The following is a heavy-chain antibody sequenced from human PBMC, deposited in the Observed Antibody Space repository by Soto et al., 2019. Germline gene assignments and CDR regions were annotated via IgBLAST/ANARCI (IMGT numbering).Heavy chain of an antibody. CDR2: IWHDGNNK. CDR3: ASDLVGASDSYGLDV. J-gene: IGHJ6*02. Sequence: QAHLVESGGGVVQPGRSLRLSCAASGFTFSNYGMHWVRQAPGKGLEWVAIIWHDGNNKYYADSVRGRFIISRDNSKNRLYLQMNSLRAEDTAVYYCASDLVGASDSYGLDVWGQGTPVTVSS. CDR1: GFTFSNYG. V-gene: IGHV3-33*01. D-gene: IGHD1-26*01.